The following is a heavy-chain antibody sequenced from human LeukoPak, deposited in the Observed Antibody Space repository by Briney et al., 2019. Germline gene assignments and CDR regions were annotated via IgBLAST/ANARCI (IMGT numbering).Heavy chain of an antibody. CDR3: ARVQGGGYFFDY. V-gene: IGHV3-64*01. CDR2: ISNNGGST. Sequence: GGSLRLSCAASGFTFSNYAMHWVRQAPGKGLQYVSAISNNGGSTYYANSVKGRFTISRDNSKNTLYLQMGSLRIEDMAVYYCARVQGGGYFFDYWGQGTLVTVSS. D-gene: IGHD3-16*01. J-gene: IGHJ4*02. CDR1: GFTFSNYA.